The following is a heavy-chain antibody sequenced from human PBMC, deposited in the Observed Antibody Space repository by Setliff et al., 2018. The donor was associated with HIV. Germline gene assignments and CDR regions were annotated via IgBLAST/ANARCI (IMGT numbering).Heavy chain of an antibody. Sequence: GGSLRLSCVASGFTFKSFAMNWVRQPPGRGLEWVAAISGSGHNATYSDSVKGRFTISRDNSNKTLHLQMNRLRAEDSAVYYCARSAIFGVVWGQGALVTVSS. V-gene: IGHV3-23*01. CDR2: ISGSGHNA. CDR3: ARSAIFGVV. J-gene: IGHJ4*02. CDR1: GFTFKSFA. D-gene: IGHD3-3*01.